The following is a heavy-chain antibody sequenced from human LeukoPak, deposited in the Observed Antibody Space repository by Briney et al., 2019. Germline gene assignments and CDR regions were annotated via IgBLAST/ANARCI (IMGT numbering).Heavy chain of an antibody. CDR2: INHSGST. CDR3: ARGRDY. V-gene: IGHV4-34*01. CDR1: GGSFSGYY. J-gene: IGHJ4*02. Sequence: SETLSLTCAVYGGSFSGYYWSWIRQPPGKGLEWIGEINHSGSTNYNPSLKSQVTISVDTSKNQFSLKLSSVTAADTAVYYCARGRDYWGQGTLVTVSS.